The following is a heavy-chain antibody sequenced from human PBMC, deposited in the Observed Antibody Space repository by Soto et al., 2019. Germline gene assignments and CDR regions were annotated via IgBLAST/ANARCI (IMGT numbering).Heavy chain of an antibody. CDR1: GYTFTGYY. CDR2: INPNSGGT. CDR3: ARVTCSGRSCSNFDY. D-gene: IGHD2-15*01. J-gene: IGHJ4*02. Sequence: ASAKVSCKASGYTFTGYYMHWVRQAPGQGLEWMGWINPNSGGTNYAQKFQGWVTMTRDTSISTAYMELSRLRSDDTAVYYCARVTCSGRSCSNFDYWGQGTLVTVS. V-gene: IGHV1-2*04.